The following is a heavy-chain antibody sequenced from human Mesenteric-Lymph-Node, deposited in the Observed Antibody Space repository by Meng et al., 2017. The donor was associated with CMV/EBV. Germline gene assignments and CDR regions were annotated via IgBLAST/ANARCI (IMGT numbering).Heavy chain of an antibody. D-gene: IGHD1-14*01. J-gene: IGHJ5*02. CDR3: ARRNLPNWFDP. Sequence: LRLSCTVSGGSTTSGHYYWSWIRQPPGKGLEWLGYIYYSGSKYYNPSLKSRITISVDTSKNQFSLKLSSVTAADTAVYYCARRNLPNWFDPWGQGTLVTVSS. V-gene: IGHV4-30-4*08. CDR1: GGSTTSGHYY. CDR2: IYYSGSK.